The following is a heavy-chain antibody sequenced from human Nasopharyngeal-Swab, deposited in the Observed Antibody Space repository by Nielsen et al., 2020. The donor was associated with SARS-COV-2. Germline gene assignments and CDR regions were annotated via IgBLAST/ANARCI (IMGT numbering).Heavy chain of an antibody. D-gene: IGHD6-6*01. J-gene: IGHJ6*03. CDR2: IRSNGGST. CDR3: VKGPIAAPRYYMDV. Sequence: GESLKISCSASGFTFGNFAMHWVRQAPGKGLEYVSSIRSNGGSTYYADSVKGRFTMTRDNPKNTLYLQMSSLRGDDTAVYFCVKGPIAAPRYYMDVWGKGTTVTVS. CDR1: GFTFGNFA. V-gene: IGHV3-64D*09.